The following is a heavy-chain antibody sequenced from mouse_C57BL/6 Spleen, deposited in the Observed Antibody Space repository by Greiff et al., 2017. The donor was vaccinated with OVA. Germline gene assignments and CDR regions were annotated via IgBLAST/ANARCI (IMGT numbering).Heavy chain of an antibody. V-gene: IGHV1-72*01. D-gene: IGHD2-4*01. Sequence: KQPGAELVKPGASVKLSCKASGYTFTSYWMHWVKQRPGRGLEWIGRIDPNSGGTKYNEKFKSKATLTVDKPSSTAYMQLSSLTSEDSAVYDCARGGLRREDYYAMDYWGQGTSVTVSS. CDR3: ARGGLRREDYYAMDY. CDR1: GYTFTSYW. J-gene: IGHJ4*01. CDR2: IDPNSGGT.